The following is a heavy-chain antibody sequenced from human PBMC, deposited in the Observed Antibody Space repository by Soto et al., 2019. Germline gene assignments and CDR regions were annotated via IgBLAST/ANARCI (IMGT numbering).Heavy chain of an antibody. V-gene: IGHV4-59*08. CDR3: ARLDCSRTSCFGGFFQH. CDR2: IYHSGST. CDR1: GGSISSYF. D-gene: IGHD2-2*01. Sequence: SETLSLTCTVSGGSISSYFWSWIRQPPGKGLEWIGYIYHSGSTNYNPSLKSRVTISVDTSKSQFSLKLTSVTAADTAVYYCARLDCSRTSCFGGFFQHWGQGTLVTVSS. J-gene: IGHJ1*01.